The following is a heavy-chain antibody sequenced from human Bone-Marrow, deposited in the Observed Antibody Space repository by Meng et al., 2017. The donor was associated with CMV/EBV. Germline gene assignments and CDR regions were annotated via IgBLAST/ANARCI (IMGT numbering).Heavy chain of an antibody. Sequence: ETLSLTCAASGFTFSSYGMHWVRQAPGKGLEWVSSISSSSYYIYYADSVKGRFTISRDNAKNSLYLQMNSLRAEDTAVYYCVRVKGVVPAARMDVWGQGTTVTVSS. J-gene: IGHJ6*02. V-gene: IGHV3-21*01. CDR3: VRVKGVVPAARMDV. D-gene: IGHD2-2*01. CDR1: GFTFSSYG. CDR2: ISSSSYYI.